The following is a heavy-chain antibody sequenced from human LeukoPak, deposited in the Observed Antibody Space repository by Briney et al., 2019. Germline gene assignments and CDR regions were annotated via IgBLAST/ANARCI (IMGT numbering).Heavy chain of an antibody. D-gene: IGHD6-13*01. V-gene: IGHV3-48*04. CDR3: ARVLFIAAAGTLDY. CDR2: ISSSSTI. CDR1: GFTFSSYS. J-gene: IGHJ4*02. Sequence: PGGSLRLSCAASGFTFSSYSMNWVRQAPGKGLEWVSYISSSSTIYYADSVKGRFTISRDNAKNSLYLQMNSLRAEDTAVYYCARVLFIAAAGTLDYWGQGTLVTVSS.